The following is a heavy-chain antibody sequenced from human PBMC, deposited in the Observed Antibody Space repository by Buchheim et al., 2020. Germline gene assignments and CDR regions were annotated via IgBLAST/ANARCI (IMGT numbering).Heavy chain of an antibody. Sequence: DVQLVESGGGLVQPEGSLRLSCAASGFSLTTYGMSWVRQAPGKGLEWVSAINGDATYYADSVKGRFTTSIDRSKNTVYLQVNSPRADDTAVYYCGKESLSRGWYTIEHWGQGTL. D-gene: IGHD6-19*01. CDR3: GKESLSRGWYTIEH. CDR1: GFSLTTYG. CDR2: INGDAT. V-gene: IGHV3-23*04. J-gene: IGHJ4*02.